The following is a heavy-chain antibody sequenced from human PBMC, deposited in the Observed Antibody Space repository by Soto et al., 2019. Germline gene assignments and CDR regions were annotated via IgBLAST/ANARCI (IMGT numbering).Heavy chain of an antibody. Sequence: ASVKVSCKASGYTFTGYYMHWVRQAPGQGLEWMGWINPNSGGTNYAQKFQGRVTMTRATSSSTAYMELSRLRSDDTAVYYCARSPGGWFDPWGQGTLVTVSS. CDR3: ARSPGGWFDP. V-gene: IGHV1-2*02. CDR2: INPNSGGT. CDR1: GYTFTGYY. J-gene: IGHJ5*02.